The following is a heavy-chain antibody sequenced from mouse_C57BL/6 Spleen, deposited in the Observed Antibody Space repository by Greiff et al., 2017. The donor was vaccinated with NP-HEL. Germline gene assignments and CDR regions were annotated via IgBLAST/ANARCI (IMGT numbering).Heavy chain of an antibody. Sequence: EVKLLESGGDLVKPGGSLKLSCAASGFTFSSYGMSWVRQTPDKRLEWVATISSGGSYTYYPDSVKGRFTISRDNAKNTLYLQMSSLKSEDTAMYYCARGGLGDWYFDVWGTGTTVTVSS. CDR1: GFTFSSYG. CDR3: ARGGLGDWYFDV. D-gene: IGHD4-1*01. V-gene: IGHV5-6*02. CDR2: ISSGGSYT. J-gene: IGHJ1*03.